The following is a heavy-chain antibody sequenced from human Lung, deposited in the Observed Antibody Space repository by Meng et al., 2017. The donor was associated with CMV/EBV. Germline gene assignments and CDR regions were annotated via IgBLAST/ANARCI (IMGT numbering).Heavy chain of an antibody. D-gene: IGHD6-6*01. CDR1: GFTFDDYG. J-gene: IGHJ6*02. CDR3: AREEYSSSSQAGQYYYYYYGMDV. CDR2: INWNGGST. Sequence: SXAASGFTFDDYGMSWVRQAPGKGLEWVSGINWNGGSTGYADSVKGRFTISRDNAKNSLYLQMNSLRAEDTALYYCAREEYSSSSQAGQYYYYYYGMDVWXQGTTVTVSS. V-gene: IGHV3-20*04.